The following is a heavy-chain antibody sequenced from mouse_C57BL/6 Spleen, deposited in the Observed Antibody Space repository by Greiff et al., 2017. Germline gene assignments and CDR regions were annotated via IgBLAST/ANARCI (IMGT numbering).Heavy chain of an antibody. CDR2: IDPSDSYT. CDR1: GYTFTSYW. CDR3: AREGGLRRGGFAY. Sequence: QVQLKQPGAELVRPGTSVKLSCKASGYTFTSYWMHWVKQRPGQGLEWIGVIDPSDSYTNYNQTFKGKATLTVDTSSSTAYIQLSSLTSDDSAVYYCAREGGLRRGGFAYWGQGTMVTVSA. J-gene: IGHJ3*01. D-gene: IGHD2-4*01. V-gene: IGHV1-59*01.